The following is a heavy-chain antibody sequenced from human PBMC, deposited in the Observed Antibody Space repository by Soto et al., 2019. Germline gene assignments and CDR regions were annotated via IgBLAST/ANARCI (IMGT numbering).Heavy chain of an antibody. CDR2: IWYDGSNK. CDR3: ASGDYYGSGMHYYYGMDV. J-gene: IGHJ6*02. V-gene: IGHV3-33*01. Sequence: QPGGSLRLSCAASGFTFSSYGMHWVRQAPGKGLEWVAVIWYDGSNKYYADSVKGRFTISRDNSKNTLYLQMNSLRAEDTAVYYCASGDYYGSGMHYYYGMDVWGQGTTVTVSS. CDR1: GFTFSSYG. D-gene: IGHD3-10*01.